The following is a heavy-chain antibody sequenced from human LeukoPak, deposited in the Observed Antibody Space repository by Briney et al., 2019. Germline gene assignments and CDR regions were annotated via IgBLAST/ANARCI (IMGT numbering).Heavy chain of an antibody. Sequence: SETLSLTCTVSGGSVSSGSYYWSWIRQPPGKGLECIGYISYSGSTNYNPSLKSRVTISVDTSKNQFSLKLSSVTAADTAVYYCARGYYYGSGSPQFDYWGQGTLVTVSS. CDR3: ARGYYYGSGSPQFDY. J-gene: IGHJ4*02. CDR1: GGSVSSGSYY. V-gene: IGHV4-61*01. CDR2: ISYSGST. D-gene: IGHD3-10*01.